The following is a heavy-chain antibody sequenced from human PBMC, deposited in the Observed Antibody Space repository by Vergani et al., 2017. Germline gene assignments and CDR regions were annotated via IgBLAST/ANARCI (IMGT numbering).Heavy chain of an antibody. J-gene: IGHJ3*02. CDR3: ARGDIVVVPAAIDDAFDI. D-gene: IGHD2-2*01. V-gene: IGHV4-39*07. CDR2: IYYSGST. CDR1: GGSISSSSYY. Sequence: QLQLQESGPGLVKPSETLSLTCTVSGGSISSSSYYWGWIRQPPGKGLEWIGSIYYSGSTYYNPSLKSRVTISVDTSKNQFSLKLSSVTAADTAVYYCARGDIVVVPAAIDDAFDIWGQGTMVTVSS.